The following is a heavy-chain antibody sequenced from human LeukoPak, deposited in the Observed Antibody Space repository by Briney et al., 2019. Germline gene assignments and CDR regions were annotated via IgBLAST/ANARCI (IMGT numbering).Heavy chain of an antibody. D-gene: IGHD4-23*01. CDR3: ARAYGGNSGTFDY. CDR2: INPNSGGT. J-gene: IGHJ4*02. V-gene: IGHV1-2*02. Sequence: ALVKVSCKASGYTFTGYYMHWVRQAPGQGLEWMGWINPNSGGTNYAQKFQGRVTMTRDTSISTAYMELSRLRSDDTAVYYCARAYGGNSGTFDYWGQGTLVTVSS. CDR1: GYTFTGYY.